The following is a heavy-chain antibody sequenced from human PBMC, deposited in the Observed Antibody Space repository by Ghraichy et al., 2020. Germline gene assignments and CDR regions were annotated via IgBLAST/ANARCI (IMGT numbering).Heavy chain of an antibody. CDR3: TTDYYYDSSGYYFDY. Sequence: GESLNISCAASGFTFSNAWMSWVRQAPGKGLEWVGRIKSKTDGGTTDYAAPVKGRFTISRDDSKNTLYLQMNSLKTEDTAVYYCTTDYYYDSSGYYFDYWVQGTLVTVSS. D-gene: IGHD3-22*01. CDR2: IKSKTDGGTT. CDR1: GFTFSNAW. J-gene: IGHJ4*02. V-gene: IGHV3-15*01.